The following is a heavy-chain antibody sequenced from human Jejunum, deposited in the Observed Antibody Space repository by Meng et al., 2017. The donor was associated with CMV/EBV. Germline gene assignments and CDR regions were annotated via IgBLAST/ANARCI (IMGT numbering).Heavy chain of an antibody. CDR2: IYYYGGST. J-gene: IGHJ2*01. CDR1: GESHSRTAYC. Sequence: SGESHSRTAYCRGWIRQPPGKGMEWIGTIYYYGGSTYYNPSLNSGVTISVDTSNNQFSLKLYSVTAADTAVYYCARTEKGRYFDLWGRGTLVTVSS. V-gene: IGHV4-39*07. CDR3: ARTEKGRYFDL.